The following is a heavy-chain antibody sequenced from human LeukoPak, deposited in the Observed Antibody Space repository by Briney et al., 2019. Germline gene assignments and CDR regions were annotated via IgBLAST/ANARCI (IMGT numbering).Heavy chain of an antibody. Sequence: GGSLRLSCAASGFTLSTYAMSWVCQTPGRGLEWVAATSSSDAGTYHADSVGGRFHISRDSYKNTLYLQMNSLRAEDAAVYYCAKAPVTTCSGAYCYPFDYWGQGTLVTVSS. V-gene: IGHV3-23*01. CDR1: GFTLSTYA. J-gene: IGHJ4*02. CDR3: AKAPVTTCSGAYCYPFDY. D-gene: IGHD2-15*01. CDR2: TSSSDAGT.